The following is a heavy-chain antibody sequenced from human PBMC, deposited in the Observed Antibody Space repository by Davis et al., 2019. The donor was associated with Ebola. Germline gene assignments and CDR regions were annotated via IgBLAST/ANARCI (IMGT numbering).Heavy chain of an antibody. D-gene: IGHD3-3*01. Sequence: AASVKVSCKASGYTFTSYGISWVRQAPGQGLEWMGWISAYNGSTNYAQKLQGRVTMTEDTSTDIAYMELSSLRSEDTAVYYCATQGFLEWHKWFDPWGQGTLVTVSS. CDR1: GYTFTSYG. V-gene: IGHV1-18*01. J-gene: IGHJ5*02. CDR3: ATQGFLEWHKWFDP. CDR2: ISAYNGST.